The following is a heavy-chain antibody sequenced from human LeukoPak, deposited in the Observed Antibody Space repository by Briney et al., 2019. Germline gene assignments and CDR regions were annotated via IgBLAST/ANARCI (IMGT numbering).Heavy chain of an antibody. CDR1: GFTFSSYA. V-gene: IGHV3-23*01. CDR3: AKVVAGGWYYFDY. Sequence: QSGGSLRLSCAASGFTFSSYALTWVRQAPGKGLEWVSSVGSSGETTYYADSVKGRFTISRDNSKTTLYLHMNSLRGEDTAVYYCAKVVAGGWYYFDYWGQGTLVTISS. J-gene: IGHJ4*02. CDR2: VGSSGETT. D-gene: IGHD6-19*01.